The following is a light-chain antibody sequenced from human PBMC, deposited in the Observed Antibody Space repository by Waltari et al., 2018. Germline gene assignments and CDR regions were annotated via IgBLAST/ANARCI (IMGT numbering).Light chain of an antibody. CDR3: QQSNNWPPRYT. Sequence: EILMTQSHGTVSVIPGERATLSCRASQTIYSNLAWYQPRPGQSPRLLIYGASRTVPDVPGMFSGSVSGTDFPLIISSVQPEDVAVYYCQQSNNWPPRYTFGPGTKLEIK. CDR2: GAS. V-gene: IGKV3-15*01. CDR1: QTIYSN. J-gene: IGKJ2*01.